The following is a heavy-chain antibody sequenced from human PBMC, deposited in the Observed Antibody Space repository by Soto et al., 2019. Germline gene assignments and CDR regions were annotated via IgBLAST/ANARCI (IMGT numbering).Heavy chain of an antibody. CDR3: ARDSQQAAAGLAYFDY. CDR1: GFTFSSYW. J-gene: IGHJ4*02. Sequence: PGGSLRLSCAASGFTFSSYWMSWVRQAPGKGLEWVANIKQDGSEKYYVDSVKGRFTISRDNAKNSLYLQMNSLRAEDTAVYYCARDSQQAAAGLAYFDYWGQGTLVTVSS. V-gene: IGHV3-7*01. D-gene: IGHD6-13*01. CDR2: IKQDGSEK.